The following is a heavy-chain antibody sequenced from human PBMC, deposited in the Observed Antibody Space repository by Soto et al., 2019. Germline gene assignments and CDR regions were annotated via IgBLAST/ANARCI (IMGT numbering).Heavy chain of an antibody. D-gene: IGHD6-13*01. Sequence: QVQLVQSGAEVKKPGSSVKVSCKATGSTFSRYAISRLRHAPGKRLEWMGGIISIVGTANYEQQFQCRVTITTDESTRTAYKALSTLISEDTAVYYVARRVPAGGYYNVMDGWGQWTTVTVSS. CDR1: GSTFSRYA. J-gene: IGHJ6*02. V-gene: IGHV1-69*05. CDR3: ARRVPAGGYYNVMDG. CDR2: IISIVGTA.